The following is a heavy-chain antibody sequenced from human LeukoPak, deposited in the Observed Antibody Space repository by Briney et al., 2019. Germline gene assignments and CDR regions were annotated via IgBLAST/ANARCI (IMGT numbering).Heavy chain of an antibody. V-gene: IGHV1-69*13. CDR3: ARGRYSSSWYPWFDP. D-gene: IGHD6-13*01. CDR2: IIPIFGTA. J-gene: IGHJ5*02. Sequence: ASVKVSCKASGGTFSSYAISWVRQAPGQGLEWMGGIIPIFGTANYAQKFQGRVTITADESTSAAYMELSSLRSEDTAVYYCARGRYSSSWYPWFDPWGQGTLVTVSS. CDR1: GGTFSSYA.